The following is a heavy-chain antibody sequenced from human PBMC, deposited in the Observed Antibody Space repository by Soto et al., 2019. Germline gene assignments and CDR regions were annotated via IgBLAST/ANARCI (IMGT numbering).Heavy chain of an antibody. V-gene: IGHV5-10-1*01. CDR3: ASSGFWSGYYDYGMDV. D-gene: IGHD3-3*01. Sequence: GESLKISCKGSGYSFTSYWISWVRQMPGKGLERMGRIDPSDSYTNYSPSFQGHVTISADKSISTAYLQWSSLKASDTAMYYCASSGFWSGYYDYGMDVWGQGTTVTVSS. CDR1: GYSFTSYW. J-gene: IGHJ6*02. CDR2: IDPSDSYT.